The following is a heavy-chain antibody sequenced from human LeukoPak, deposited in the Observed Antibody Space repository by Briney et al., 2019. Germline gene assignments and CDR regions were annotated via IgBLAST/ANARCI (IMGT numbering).Heavy chain of an antibody. J-gene: IGHJ5*02. CDR2: IYYSGST. CDR3: ARDRQWLVDH. CDR1: GGSISSGDYY. Sequence: SQTLSLTCTVSGGSISSGDYYWSWIRQPPGTGLEWIGYIYYSGSTYYNPSLKSRVTMSVDTSKNQFSLKLTSVTAADTAVYYCARDRQWLVDHWGQGTLVTVSS. D-gene: IGHD6-19*01. V-gene: IGHV4-30-4*01.